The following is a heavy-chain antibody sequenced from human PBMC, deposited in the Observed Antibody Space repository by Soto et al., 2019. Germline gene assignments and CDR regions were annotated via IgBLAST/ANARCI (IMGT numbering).Heavy chain of an antibody. CDR2: ISGSGGTT. J-gene: IGHJ3*02. Sequence: RLSCAASGFIFSSYAMTWVRQAPGKGLEWVSGISGSGGTTYYADSVKGRFTISRDNSKNTLYLQMNSLRAEDSAIYYCAKRFAYSSGLDGFDIWGQGTMVTVSS. CDR1: GFIFSSYA. V-gene: IGHV3-23*01. CDR3: AKRFAYSSGLDGFDI. D-gene: IGHD6-19*01.